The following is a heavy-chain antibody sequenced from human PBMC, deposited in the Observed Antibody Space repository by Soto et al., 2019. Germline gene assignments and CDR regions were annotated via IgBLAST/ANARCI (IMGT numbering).Heavy chain of an antibody. CDR3: ARTPGATPTKYYYYYYYMDV. Sequence: ASVKGSCKASGYTFTSYDINWVRQATGQGLEWMGWMNPNSGNTGYAQKFQGRVTMTRNTSISTAYMELSSLRSEDTAVYYCARTPGATPTKYYYYYYYMDVWGKGTTVTVSS. CDR1: GYTFTSYD. CDR2: MNPNSGNT. V-gene: IGHV1-8*01. D-gene: IGHD2-15*01. J-gene: IGHJ6*03.